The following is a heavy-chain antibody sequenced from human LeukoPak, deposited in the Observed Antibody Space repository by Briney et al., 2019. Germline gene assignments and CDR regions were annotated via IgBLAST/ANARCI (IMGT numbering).Heavy chain of an antibody. J-gene: IGHJ3*01. V-gene: IGHV3-74*01. CDR3: ARVPYVFDL. CDR1: GFTFSEYW. CDR2: INRDGSST. Sequence: GGSLRLSCAASGFTFSEYWMHWVRQAPGKGLVWVSRINRDGSSTDYLDSVKGRFTISRDNARNTLYLQMNSLRAEDTAVYYCARVPYVFDLWGQGTMVTVSS.